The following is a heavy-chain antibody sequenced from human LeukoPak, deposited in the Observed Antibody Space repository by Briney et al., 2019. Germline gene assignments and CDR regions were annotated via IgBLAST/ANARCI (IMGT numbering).Heavy chain of an antibody. J-gene: IGHJ2*01. CDR1: GGSISSSSYY. CDR2: IYYSGST. V-gene: IGHV4-39*01. D-gene: IGHD2-15*01. CDR3: ARHSPGYCSGGSCHTYWYFDL. Sequence: SETLSLTCTVSGGSISSSSYYWGWIRQPPGKGLEWIGSIYYSGSTYYNPSLKSRVTISVDTSKNQFSLKLSSVTAADTAVYCCARHSPGYCSGGSCHTYWYFDLWGRGTLVTVSS.